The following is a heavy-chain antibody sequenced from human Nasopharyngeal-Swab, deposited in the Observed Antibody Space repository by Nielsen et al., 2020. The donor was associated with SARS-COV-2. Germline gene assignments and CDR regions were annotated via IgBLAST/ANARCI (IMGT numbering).Heavy chain of an antibody. V-gene: IGHV3-11*05. Sequence: GESLKISCAASGFTFSDYYMSWIRQAPGKGLEWVSYISSSSSYTNYADSVKGRFTISRDNAKNSLYLQMNSLRAEDTAVYYCARAHSSSWQLFDYWGQGTLVTVSS. D-gene: IGHD6-13*01. CDR2: ISSSSSYT. J-gene: IGHJ4*02. CDR1: GFTFSDYY. CDR3: ARAHSSSWQLFDY.